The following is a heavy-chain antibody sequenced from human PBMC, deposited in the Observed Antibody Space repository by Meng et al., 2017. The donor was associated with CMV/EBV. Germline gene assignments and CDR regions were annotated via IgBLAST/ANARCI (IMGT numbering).Heavy chain of an antibody. J-gene: IGHJ4*02. CDR3: ARGGEDIVVVPAAILFDY. Sequence: GGSLRLSCAASGFTFSDYYMSWIRQAPGKGLEWVSYISSSGSTIYYADSVKGRFTISRDNAKNSLYLQMNSLRAEDTAVYYCARGGEDIVVVPAAILFDYWGQGTLVTVSS. D-gene: IGHD2-2*01. V-gene: IGHV3-11*01. CDR2: ISSSGSTI. CDR1: GFTFSDYY.